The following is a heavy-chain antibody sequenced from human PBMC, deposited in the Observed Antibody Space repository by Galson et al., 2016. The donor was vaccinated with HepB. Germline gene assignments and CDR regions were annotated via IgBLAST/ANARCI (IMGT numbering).Heavy chain of an antibody. CDR3: AKDFRRGGYENDGVDY. Sequence: SLRLSCAASGFTFRTYGMNWVRQAPGKGLEWVASISYDGGNKDYADSVKGRFTISRDNSRSTLYLQMNSPRHDDRAIYYCAKDFRRGGYENDGVDYWGQGTVVTVSS. V-gene: IGHV3-30*18. D-gene: IGHD5-12*01. J-gene: IGHJ4*02. CDR2: ISYDGGNK. CDR1: GFTFRTYG.